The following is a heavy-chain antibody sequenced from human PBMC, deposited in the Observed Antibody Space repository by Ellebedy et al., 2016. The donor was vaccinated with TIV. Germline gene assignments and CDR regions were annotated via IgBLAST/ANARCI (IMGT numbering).Heavy chain of an antibody. CDR1: GFTFSSST. D-gene: IGHD6-19*01. J-gene: IGHJ3*01. CDR2: ISFDGRAV. Sequence: GGSLRLSXAASGFTFSSSTMHWVRQAPGWGLDWVAGISFDGRAVHYADSVKGCFTISRDNSKNTLSLQMNSLRGEDSAIYYCARGPYSSGHCDAFDVWGRGTAVTVSS. V-gene: IGHV3-30*04. CDR3: ARGPYSSGHCDAFDV.